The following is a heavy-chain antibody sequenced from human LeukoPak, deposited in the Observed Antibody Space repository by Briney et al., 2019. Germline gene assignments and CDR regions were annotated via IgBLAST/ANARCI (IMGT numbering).Heavy chain of an antibody. CDR1: GFTFRSYS. J-gene: IGHJ4*02. CDR2: ISGSGGST. CDR3: ARGWAYSSSAFDY. V-gene: IGHV3-23*01. Sequence: GGSLRLSCEGSGFTFRSYSLTWVRQAPGKGLEWVSAISGSGGSTYYADSVKGRFTISRDNSKNTLYLQMNSLRPEDTAVYYCARGWAYSSSAFDYWGQGTLVTVSS. D-gene: IGHD6-6*01.